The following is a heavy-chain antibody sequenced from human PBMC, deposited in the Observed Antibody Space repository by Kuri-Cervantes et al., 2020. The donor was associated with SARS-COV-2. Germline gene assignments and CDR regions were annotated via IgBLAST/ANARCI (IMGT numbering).Heavy chain of an antibody. V-gene: IGHV3-30-3*01. Sequence: LSLTCAASEFTFRNYAMHWVRQAPGKGLEWVAVISYDGTNKYYADFVKGRFTISRDNSNNTLYLQMNSLRVEDTAVYYCARVPYYHDGSGFFYFDYWGQGTLVTVSS. D-gene: IGHD3-22*01. J-gene: IGHJ4*02. CDR1: EFTFRNYA. CDR3: ARVPYYHDGSGFFYFDY. CDR2: ISYDGTNK.